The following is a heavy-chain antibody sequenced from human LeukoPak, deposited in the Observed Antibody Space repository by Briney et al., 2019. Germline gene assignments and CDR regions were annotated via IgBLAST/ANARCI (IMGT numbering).Heavy chain of an antibody. Sequence: GGSLRLSCAASGFTFSRYAMHWVRQAPGKGLEWVAFTSSDGNNKYYADSVKGRFTTSRDDSKNTLYLQMNGLKTEDTAVYYCTTDRGDIYCSGGSCYWGQGTLVTVSS. CDR1: GFTFSRYA. D-gene: IGHD2-15*01. J-gene: IGHJ4*02. CDR2: TSSDGNNK. V-gene: IGHV3-30*04. CDR3: TTDRGDIYCSGGSCY.